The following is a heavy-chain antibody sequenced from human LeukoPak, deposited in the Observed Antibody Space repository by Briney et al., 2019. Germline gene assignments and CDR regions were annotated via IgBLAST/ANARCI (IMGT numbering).Heavy chain of an antibody. CDR3: ATKTYTHAFDI. CDR2: IYYSGST. CDR1: GGSISSYY. Sequence: PSETLSLTCTVSGGSISSYYWNWIRQPPGKGLEWIGYIYYSGSTYYNPSLKSRVTISVDTSKNQFSLKLSSVTAADTAVYYCATKTYTHAFDIWGQGTMVTVSS. D-gene: IGHD2-8*01. J-gene: IGHJ3*02. V-gene: IGHV4-59*08.